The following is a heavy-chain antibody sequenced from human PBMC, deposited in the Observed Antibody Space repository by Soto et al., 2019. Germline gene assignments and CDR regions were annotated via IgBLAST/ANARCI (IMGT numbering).Heavy chain of an antibody. CDR2: RRNRDMGYTT. CDR3: GRWEATSGHDYYHGMDV. CDR1: GFTLSDYY. Sequence: EVQLGESGGGLVQPGGSLRLSCADSGFTLSDYYIDCVRQAPGKGRECLGRRRNRDMGYTTEYAASVKGRFTISRDASINSLYLQMNSLNTDDTAMYYCGRWEATSGHDYYHGMDVLGQGTTVT. D-gene: IGHD6-13*01. V-gene: IGHV3-72*01. J-gene: IGHJ6*01.